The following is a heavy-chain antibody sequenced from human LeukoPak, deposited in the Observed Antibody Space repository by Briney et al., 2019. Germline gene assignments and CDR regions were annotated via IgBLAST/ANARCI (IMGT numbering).Heavy chain of an antibody. CDR2: INHSGST. D-gene: IGHD4-11*01. Sequence: KPSETLSLTCAVYGGSFSGYYWSWIRQPPGKGLEWIGEINHSGSTNYNPSLKSRVTISVDTSKNQFSLKLSSVTAADTVVYYCARDPRMTTVTTSFGFDPWGQGTLVTVSS. CDR3: ARDPRMTTVTTSFGFDP. V-gene: IGHV4-34*01. CDR1: GGSFSGYY. J-gene: IGHJ5*02.